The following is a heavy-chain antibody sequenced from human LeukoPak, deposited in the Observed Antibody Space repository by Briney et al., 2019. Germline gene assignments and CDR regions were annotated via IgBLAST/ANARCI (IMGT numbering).Heavy chain of an antibody. CDR3: ARAFAPGIRKALWFGDSL. Sequence: GGSLRLSCAASGFTFSSYAMSWVRQAPGKGLEWVSAISGSGGSTYYADSVKGRFTISRDNSKNTLYLQMNSLGGDDTGVYYCARAFAPGIRKALWFGDSLRGQGTLVTVSS. CDR2: ISGSGGST. CDR1: GFTFSSYA. V-gene: IGHV3-23*01. J-gene: IGHJ4*02. D-gene: IGHD3-10*01.